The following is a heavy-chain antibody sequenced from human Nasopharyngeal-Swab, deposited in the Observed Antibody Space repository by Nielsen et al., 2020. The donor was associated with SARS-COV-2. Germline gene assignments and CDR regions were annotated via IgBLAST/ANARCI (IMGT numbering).Heavy chain of an antibody. D-gene: IGHD3-10*01. Sequence: GESLKISCAASGFTFSSYGMHWVRQAPGKGLEWVAVIWYDGSNKYYADSVKGRFTISRDNAKNTLYLQMNSLRADETAVYYCTRDGGFREGDYWGQGTLVTVSS. CDR3: TRDGGFREGDY. J-gene: IGHJ4*02. V-gene: IGHV3-33*01. CDR2: IWYDGSNK. CDR1: GFTFSSYG.